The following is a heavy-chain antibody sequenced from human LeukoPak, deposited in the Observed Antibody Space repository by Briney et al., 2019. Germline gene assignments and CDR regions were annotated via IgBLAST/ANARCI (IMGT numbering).Heavy chain of an antibody. J-gene: IGHJ4*02. D-gene: IGHD2-21*02. Sequence: AGPLILSCAASGFTFSSYGLSWVRRAPGKVPERGSNTNTSGGTTYYTDSVKGRFTGSRDNSKNTLYLQMNSLRSEDTAVYYCARDEGFVVVSAILDYWGQGTLVTVSS. CDR1: GFTFSSYG. CDR2: TNTSGGTT. CDR3: ARDEGFVVVSAILDY. V-gene: IGHV3-23*01.